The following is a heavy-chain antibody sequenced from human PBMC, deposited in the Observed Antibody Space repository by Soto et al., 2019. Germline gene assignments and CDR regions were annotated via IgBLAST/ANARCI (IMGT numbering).Heavy chain of an antibody. V-gene: IGHV3-23*01. J-gene: IGHJ5*02. Sequence: GSLRLSCATSGFTFTNYAMTWVRQGPGKGLEWVSSISAGGVSTYFADSVKGRFTISRDNSKNTLFLHMNSLRAEDTAVYYCAKMYRGYSGYIQSWGQGTLVTVSS. CDR2: ISAGGVST. CDR1: GFTFTNYA. CDR3: AKMYRGYSGYIQS. D-gene: IGHD5-12*01.